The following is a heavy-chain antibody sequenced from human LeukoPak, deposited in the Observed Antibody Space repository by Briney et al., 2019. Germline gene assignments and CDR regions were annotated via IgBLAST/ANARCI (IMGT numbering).Heavy chain of an antibody. CDR1: GYTFTTYS. V-gene: IGHV1-2*02. CDR2: INPNSGGT. CDR3: ARAGTTMVRGGRTYYFDY. Sequence: AASVKVSCKASGYTFTTYSMNWVRQAPGQGLEWMGWINPNSGGTNYAQKFQGRVTMTRDTSISTAYMELSRLRSDDTAVYYCARAGTTMVRGGRTYYFDYWGQGTLVTVSS. J-gene: IGHJ4*02. D-gene: IGHD3-10*01.